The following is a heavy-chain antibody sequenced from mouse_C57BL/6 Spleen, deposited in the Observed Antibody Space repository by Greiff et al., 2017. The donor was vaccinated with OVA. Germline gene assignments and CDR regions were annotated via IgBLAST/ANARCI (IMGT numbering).Heavy chain of an antibody. CDR2: ISYDGSN. V-gene: IGHV3-6*01. CDR3: ARDRANWYFDY. D-gene: IGHD4-1*01. Sequence: DVKLQESGPGLVKPSQSLSLTCSVPGYSITSGYYWNWIRQFPGNKLEWMGYISYDGSNNYNPSLKNRISITRDTSKNQFFLKLNSVTTEDTATYYCARDRANWYFDYWGQGTTLTVSS. J-gene: IGHJ2*01. CDR1: GYSITSGYY.